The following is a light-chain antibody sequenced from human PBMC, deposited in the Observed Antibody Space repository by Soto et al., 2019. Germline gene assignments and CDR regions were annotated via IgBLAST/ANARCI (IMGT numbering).Light chain of an antibody. CDR2: GAS. CDR1: QSVSSNY. V-gene: IGKV3-20*01. Sequence: EIVLTQSPGTLSLSPGERATLSCRASQSVSSNYLAWYQQKRDQPPRLLIYGASSTATGIPTRFSGSGSGTDFTLTISRLEPEDFAVYYCQQYDTSPRTFGQGTQVEI. J-gene: IGKJ1*01. CDR3: QQYDTSPRT.